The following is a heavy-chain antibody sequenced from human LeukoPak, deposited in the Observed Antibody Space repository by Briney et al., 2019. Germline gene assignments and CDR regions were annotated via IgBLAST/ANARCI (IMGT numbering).Heavy chain of an antibody. J-gene: IGHJ4*02. CDR1: GFAVSSSKY. CDR2: IYNAGST. Sequence: GGSLRLSCAASGFAVSSSKYMIWVRQAPGKGLEWVSVIYNAGSTFYADPVRGRFTISRDNAKNTLYLQMNSLRVEDTAVYFCARGTWDYWGQGTLVTVSS. CDR3: ARGTWDY. V-gene: IGHV3-53*01.